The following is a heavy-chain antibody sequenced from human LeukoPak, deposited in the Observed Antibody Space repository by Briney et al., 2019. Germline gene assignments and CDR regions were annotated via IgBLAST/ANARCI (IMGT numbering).Heavy chain of an antibody. D-gene: IGHD6-13*01. J-gene: IGHJ4*02. V-gene: IGHV3-21*01. CDR2: ISSSSSYI. CDR1: GFTFSSYS. CDR3: ARAMYSSSWDSFDY. Sequence: TGGSLRLSCAASGFTFSSYSMNWVRQAPGKGLEWVSSISSSSSYIYYADSVKGRFTISRDNAKNSLYLQMNSLRAEDTAVYCCARAMYSSSWDSFDYWGQGTLVTVSS.